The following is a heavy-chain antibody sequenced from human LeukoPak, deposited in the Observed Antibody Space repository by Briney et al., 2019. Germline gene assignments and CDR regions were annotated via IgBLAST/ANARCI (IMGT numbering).Heavy chain of an antibody. CDR2: IKQDGSEK. CDR1: GFTFSSYG. Sequence: PGGSLRLSCAASGFTFSSYGMHWVRQAPGKGLEWVANIKQDGSEKYYVDSVKGRFTISRDNAKNTLYLQMNSLRAEDTAVYYCARVGSQRGYSYGYRVYYYYYGMDVWGQGTTVTVSS. CDR3: ARVGSQRGYSYGYRVYYYYYGMDV. V-gene: IGHV3-7*01. D-gene: IGHD5-18*01. J-gene: IGHJ6*02.